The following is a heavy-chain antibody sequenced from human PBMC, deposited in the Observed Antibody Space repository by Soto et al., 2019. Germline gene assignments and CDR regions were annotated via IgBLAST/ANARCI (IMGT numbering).Heavy chain of an antibody. J-gene: IGHJ6*02. V-gene: IGHV5-51*01. CDR2: IYPSDPDT. Sequence: GESLKISCKGSGYSFSTFWIGWVRQMPGKGLEWMGIIYPSDPDTRYSPSFQGQVTISADKSSRTAYLQWSSLKASDSAFFFFARLPQDYYYHGMDVWGQGTKVTVSS. CDR1: GYSFSTFW. CDR3: ARLPQDYYYHGMDV.